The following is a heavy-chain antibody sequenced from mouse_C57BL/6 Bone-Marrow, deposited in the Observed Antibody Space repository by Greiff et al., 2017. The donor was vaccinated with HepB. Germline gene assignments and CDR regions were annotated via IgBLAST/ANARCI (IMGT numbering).Heavy chain of an antibody. Sequence: VQLQQSGAELVKPGASVKMSCKASGYTFTSYWITWVKQRPGQGLEWIGDIYPGSGSTNYNEKFKSKATLTVDTSSSTAYMQLSSLTSEDSAVYYCARWDDGYPYYYAMDYWGQGTSVTVSS. CDR1: GYTFTSYW. CDR2: IYPGSGST. CDR3: ARWDDGYPYYYAMDY. J-gene: IGHJ4*01. V-gene: IGHV1-55*01. D-gene: IGHD2-3*01.